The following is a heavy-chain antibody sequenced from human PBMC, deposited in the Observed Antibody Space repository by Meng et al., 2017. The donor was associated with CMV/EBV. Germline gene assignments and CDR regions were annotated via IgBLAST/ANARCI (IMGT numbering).Heavy chain of an antibody. CDR2: INPSGGST. Sequence: ASVKVSCKASGYTFTSYYMHWVRQAPGQGLEWMGIINPSGGSTSYAQKFQGRVTMTRDTSTSTVYMELSSLRSDDTAVYYCARVTNSVARGIVATEDSAFDIWGQGTMVTVSS. D-gene: IGHD5-12*01. CDR3: ARVTNSVARGIVATEDSAFDI. J-gene: IGHJ3*02. CDR1: GYTFTSYY. V-gene: IGHV1-46*01.